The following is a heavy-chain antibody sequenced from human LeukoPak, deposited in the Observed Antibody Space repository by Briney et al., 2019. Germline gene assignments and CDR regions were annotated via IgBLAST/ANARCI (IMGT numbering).Heavy chain of an antibody. D-gene: IGHD3-22*01. CDR3: NYYDSSGYYHHDY. J-gene: IGHJ4*02. Sequence: GGSLRLSCVASGFTFSGSAMHWVRQASGKGLEWVGRIRSKANSYATAYAASVKGRFTISRDDSKNTAYLQMNSLKTEDTAVYYCNYYDSSGYYHHDYWGQGTLVTVSS. CDR1: GFTFSGSA. CDR2: IRSKANSYAT. V-gene: IGHV3-73*01.